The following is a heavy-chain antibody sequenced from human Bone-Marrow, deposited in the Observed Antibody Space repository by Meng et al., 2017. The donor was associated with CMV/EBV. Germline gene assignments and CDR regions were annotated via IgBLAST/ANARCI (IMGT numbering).Heavy chain of an antibody. V-gene: IGHV4-61*01. D-gene: IGHD6-13*01. CDR1: GGFVSSGSYY. Sequence: SETLSLTCTVSGGFVSSGSYYWSWIRQPPGKGLEWIGYIYYSGSTNYNLSLKSRVTISVDTSKNQFSLRLSSVTAADTAVYYCARDRTGYSSSTDAFDIWGQGTMVTVSS. CDR3: ARDRTGYSSSTDAFDI. J-gene: IGHJ3*02. CDR2: IYYSGST.